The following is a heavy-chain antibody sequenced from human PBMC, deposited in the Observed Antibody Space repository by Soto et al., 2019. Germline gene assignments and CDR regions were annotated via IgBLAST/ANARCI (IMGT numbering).Heavy chain of an antibody. CDR2: ISYDGSNK. V-gene: IGHV3-30*18. D-gene: IGHD3-22*01. CDR1: GFTFSSYG. Sequence: HPGGSLRLSCAASGFTFSSYGMHWVRQAPGKGLEWVAVISYDGSNKYYADSVKGRFTISRDNSKNTLYLQMNSLRAEDTAVYYCAKDRGYYDSSGYSDYWGQGTLVTVSS. CDR3: AKDRGYYDSSGYSDY. J-gene: IGHJ4*02.